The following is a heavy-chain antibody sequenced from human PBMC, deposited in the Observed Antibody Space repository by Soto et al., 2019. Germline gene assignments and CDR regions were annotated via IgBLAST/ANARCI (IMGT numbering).Heavy chain of an antibody. CDR3: ARMMSVSGTAFDY. CDR1: GYSCISSS. CDR2: IYPGESDT. J-gene: IGHJ4*01. V-gene: IGHV5-51*01. Sequence: GECLQSSCPASGYSCISSSICWVRQMPGKGLEWMGIIYPGESDTRYRPSLQGQVTISADKSNRTAYLQWSSLKASDTATYYCARMMSVSGTAFDYWG. D-gene: IGHD1-26*01.